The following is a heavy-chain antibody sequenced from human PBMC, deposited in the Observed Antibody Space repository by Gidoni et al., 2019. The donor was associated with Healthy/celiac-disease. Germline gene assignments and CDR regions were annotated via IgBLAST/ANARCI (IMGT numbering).Heavy chain of an antibody. J-gene: IGHJ4*02. Sequence: EVQLLESGGGLVQPGGSLRLSCAASGFTFRSYAMSWVRQAPGKGLEWVSAISGSGGSTYYADSVKGRFTISRDNSKNTLYLQMNSLRAEDTAVYYCAKDTYDILTGYSYFDYWGQGTLVTVSS. CDR1: GFTFRSYA. V-gene: IGHV3-23*01. CDR3: AKDTYDILTGYSYFDY. CDR2: ISGSGGST. D-gene: IGHD3-9*01.